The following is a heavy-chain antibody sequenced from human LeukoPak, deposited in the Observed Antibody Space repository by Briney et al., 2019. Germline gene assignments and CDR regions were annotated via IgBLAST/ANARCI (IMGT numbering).Heavy chain of an antibody. D-gene: IGHD5-24*01. Sequence: GGSQRLSCAASGFTFSSYAMSWVRQAPGKGLEWVSAISGSGGSTYYADSVKGRFTISRDNSKNTLYLQMNSLRAEDTAVYYCAKDLVEMATIRARGAFDIWGQGTMVTVSS. J-gene: IGHJ3*02. CDR1: GFTFSSYA. CDR2: ISGSGGST. CDR3: AKDLVEMATIRARGAFDI. V-gene: IGHV3-23*01.